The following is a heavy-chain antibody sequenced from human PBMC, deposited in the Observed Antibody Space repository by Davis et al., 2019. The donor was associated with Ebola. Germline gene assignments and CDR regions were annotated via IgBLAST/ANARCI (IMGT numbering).Heavy chain of an antibody. D-gene: IGHD3-3*01. Sequence: GESLKISCAASGFTVSSNYMSWVRQAPGKGLEWVSVIYSGGSTYYADSVKGRFTISRDNSKNTLYLQMNSLRAEDTAVYYCARDEISDFGSYYGMDVWGQGTTVTVSS. J-gene: IGHJ6*02. CDR2: IYSGGST. CDR3: ARDEISDFGSYYGMDV. CDR1: GFTVSSNY. V-gene: IGHV3-53*01.